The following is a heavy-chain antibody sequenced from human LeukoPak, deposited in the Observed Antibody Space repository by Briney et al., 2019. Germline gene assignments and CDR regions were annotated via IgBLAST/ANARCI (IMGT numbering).Heavy chain of an antibody. Sequence: GGSLRLSCAASGFTFSSYDMSWVRQAPGKGLEWVSAISGSGGSTYYADSVKGRFTMSRDNSKNTLYLQMNSLRAEDTAVYYCAKVASLVGASFDYWGQGTLVTVSS. CDR1: GFTFSSYD. D-gene: IGHD1-26*01. V-gene: IGHV3-23*01. J-gene: IGHJ4*02. CDR3: AKVASLVGASFDY. CDR2: ISGSGGST.